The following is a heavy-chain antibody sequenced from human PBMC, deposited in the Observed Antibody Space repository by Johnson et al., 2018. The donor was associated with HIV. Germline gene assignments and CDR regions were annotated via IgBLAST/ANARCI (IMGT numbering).Heavy chain of an antibody. CDR2: INQDGSEN. V-gene: IGHV3-7*01. Sequence: VQLVESGGGLVQPGGSLRLSCAASGFTFGNYWMSWVRQAPGKGLEWVANINQDGSENYYVDSVKGRFSISRDNVKNSLYLQMNSLRAEDTAVYYCARDTPFDIWGQGTMVTVSS. CDR3: ARDTPFDI. J-gene: IGHJ3*02. CDR1: GFTFGNYW.